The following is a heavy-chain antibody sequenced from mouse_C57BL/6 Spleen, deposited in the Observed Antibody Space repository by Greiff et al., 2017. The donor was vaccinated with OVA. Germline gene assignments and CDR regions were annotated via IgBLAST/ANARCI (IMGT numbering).Heavy chain of an antibody. CDR3: AREGYYDYDLYYFDY. V-gene: IGHV1-72*01. CDR1: GYSFTSYW. D-gene: IGHD2-4*01. CDR2: IVPYSGGT. Sequence: VQLQQPGAELVKPGASVKLSCTASGYSFTSYWLHWVKQRPGRGLVWIGRIVPYSGGTKYNEKFKSKATLPVDKPSSTAYMQLSSLTSEDSAVYYCAREGYYDYDLYYFDYWGQGTTLTVSS. J-gene: IGHJ2*01.